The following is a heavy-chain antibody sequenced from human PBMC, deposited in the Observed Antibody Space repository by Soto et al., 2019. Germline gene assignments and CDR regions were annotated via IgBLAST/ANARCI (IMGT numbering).Heavy chain of an antibody. CDR2: MSPRSCNT. CDR3: ASSGYNWNDYAY. J-gene: IGHJ4*02. V-gene: IGHV1-8*01. Sequence: QVQLVQSGAEVKKPGASVKVSCKASGYSFTNYDINWVRQATGQGLEWMGWMSPRSCNTGYAQKFQGRGAITRSTAIGTAYLELSSLTSEDTAVYYCASSGYNWNDYAYWGQGTPVSGSS. D-gene: IGHD1-20*01. CDR1: GYSFTNYD.